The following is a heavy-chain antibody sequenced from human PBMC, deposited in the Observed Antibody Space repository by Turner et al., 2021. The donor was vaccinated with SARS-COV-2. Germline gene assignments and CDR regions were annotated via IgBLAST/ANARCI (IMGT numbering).Heavy chain of an antibody. CDR1: GFTFSSYA. CDR3: AKADRIMIVVVITLFDY. J-gene: IGHJ4*02. Sequence: EVQLVESGGGLVQPGGSLRLSCEASGFTFSSYAMSWVRQAPGKGLEWVSAISGSGGSTYYADSVKGRFTISRDNSKNTLYLQMNSLRAEDTAVYYCAKADRIMIVVVITLFDYWGQGTLVTVSS. V-gene: IGHV3-23*04. CDR2: ISGSGGST. D-gene: IGHD3-22*01.